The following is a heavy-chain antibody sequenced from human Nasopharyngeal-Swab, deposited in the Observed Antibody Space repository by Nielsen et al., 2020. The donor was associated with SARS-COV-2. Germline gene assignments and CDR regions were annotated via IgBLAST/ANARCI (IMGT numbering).Heavy chain of an antibody. Sequence: GESLKISCAASGFTFSSYEMNWVRQAPGKGLEWVSSISSSSSYIYYADSVKGRFTISRDNAKNSLYLQMNSLRAEDTAVYYCASIGDPHMVRGVIITQDYWGQGTLVTVSS. J-gene: IGHJ4*02. CDR3: ASIGDPHMVRGVIITQDY. V-gene: IGHV3-21*01. CDR1: GFTFSSYE. D-gene: IGHD3-10*01. CDR2: ISSSSSYI.